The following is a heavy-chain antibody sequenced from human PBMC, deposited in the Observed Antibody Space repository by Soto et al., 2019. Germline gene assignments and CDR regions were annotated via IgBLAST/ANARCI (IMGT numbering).Heavy chain of an antibody. Sequence: QVQIVQSGPEEKSPGASIKLSCTTSGYIFADYAIHWVRQAPGQGLEWVGWIKADNGDTRYSPKFQGRRIITRDISASTSYMELSDLRSADTGVFYCATSDWAWWGRGTLITVSS. CDR3: ATSDWAW. CDR1: GYIFADYA. J-gene: IGHJ4*02. V-gene: IGHV1-3*05. CDR2: IKADNGDT. D-gene: IGHD3-9*01.